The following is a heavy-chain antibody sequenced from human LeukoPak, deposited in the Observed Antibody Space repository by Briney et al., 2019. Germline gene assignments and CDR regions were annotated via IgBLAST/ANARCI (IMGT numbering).Heavy chain of an antibody. J-gene: IGHJ4*02. CDR3: ARGGWRLDY. CDR1: GGSISSYY. D-gene: IGHD2-15*01. V-gene: IGHV4-59*01. Sequence: TSETLSLTCTVSGGSISSYYWSWIRQPPGKGLEWIGYIYYTGTTNYNPSFKSRVTISVDTSKNQFSLKLSSVTAADTAVYYCARGGWRLDYWGQGTLVTVSS. CDR2: IYYTGTT.